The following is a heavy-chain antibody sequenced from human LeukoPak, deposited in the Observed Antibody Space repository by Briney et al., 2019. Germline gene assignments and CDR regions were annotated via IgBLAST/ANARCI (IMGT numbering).Heavy chain of an antibody. CDR3: ARDETGIENYFDY. D-gene: IGHD3-10*01. Sequence: GSLRLSCAASGFTFDDYAMHWIRQPPGKGLEWIGSIYHSGSTYYNPSLKSRVTISVDTSKNQFSLKLSSVTAADTAVYYCARDETGIENYFDYWGQGTLVTVAS. J-gene: IGHJ4*02. CDR1: GFTFDDYA. V-gene: IGHV4-38-2*02. CDR2: IYHSGST.